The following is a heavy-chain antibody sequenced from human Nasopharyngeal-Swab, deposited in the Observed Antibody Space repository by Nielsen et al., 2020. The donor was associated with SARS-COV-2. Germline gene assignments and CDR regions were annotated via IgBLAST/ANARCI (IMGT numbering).Heavy chain of an antibody. CDR3: ARDRAAAAYWYFDL. CDR1: GFTVSSNY. Sequence: GSLRLSCAASGFTVSSNYMSWVRQAPGKGLEWVSVIYSGGSTYYADSVKGRFTISRDNSKNTLYLQMNSLRAEDTAVYYCARDRAAAAYWYFDLWGRGTLVTVSS. D-gene: IGHD6-13*01. V-gene: IGHV3-53*01. CDR2: IYSGGST. J-gene: IGHJ2*01.